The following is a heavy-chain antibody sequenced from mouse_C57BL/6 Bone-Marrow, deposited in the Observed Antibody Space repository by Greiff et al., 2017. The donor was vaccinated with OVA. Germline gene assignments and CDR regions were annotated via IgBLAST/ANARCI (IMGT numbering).Heavy chain of an antibody. CDR3: ARSKFTTVVAD. CDR2: IYPRSGNT. V-gene: IGHV1-81*01. J-gene: IGHJ2*01. CDR1: GFTFTSYG. D-gene: IGHD1-1*01. Sequence: QVQLQQSGAELARPGASVKLSCKASGFTFTSYGISWVKQRTGQGLEWIGEIYPRSGNTYYNEKFKGKATLTADKSSSTAYMELRSLTSEDSAVYFCARSKFTTVVADWGQGTTLTVSS.